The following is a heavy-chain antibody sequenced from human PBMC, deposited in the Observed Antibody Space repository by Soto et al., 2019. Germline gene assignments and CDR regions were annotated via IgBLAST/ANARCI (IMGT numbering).Heavy chain of an antibody. J-gene: IGHJ6*03. CDR3: ARAKGIAVAGTGVVYYYYYMDV. CDR1: GDSVSSNSAA. D-gene: IGHD6-19*01. CDR2: TYYRSKWYN. Sequence: SQTLSLTCAISGDSVSSNSAAWNWIRQSPSRGLEWLGRTYYRSKWYNDYAVSVKSRITINPDTSKNQFSLQLNSVTPEDTAVYYCARAKGIAVAGTGVVYYYYYMDVWGKGTTVTVSS. V-gene: IGHV6-1*01.